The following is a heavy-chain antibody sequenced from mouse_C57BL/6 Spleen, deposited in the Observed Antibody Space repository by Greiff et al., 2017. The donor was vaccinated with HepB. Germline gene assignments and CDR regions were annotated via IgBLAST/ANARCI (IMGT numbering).Heavy chain of an antibody. J-gene: IGHJ3*01. CDR3: ARIGTSACFAY. CDR2: ISSGSSTI. D-gene: IGHD4-1*01. CDR1: GFTFSDYG. V-gene: IGHV5-17*01. Sequence: EVQGVESGGGLVKPGGSLKLYCAASGFTFSDYGMHWVRQAPEKGLEWVAYISSGSSTIYYADTVKGRFTISRDNAKNTLFLQMTSLRSEDTDMYYCARIGTSACFAYCAQGTLATVSA.